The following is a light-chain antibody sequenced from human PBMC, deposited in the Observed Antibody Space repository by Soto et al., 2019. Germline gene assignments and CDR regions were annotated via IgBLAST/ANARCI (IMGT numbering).Light chain of an antibody. Sequence: QSALTQPASVSGSPGQSITISCTGTSSDVGSYNLVSWYQQHPGKAPKLMIYEVSKRPSGVSNRFSGSKSGNTASLTISGLQAEDEADYYCCSYAGSSFYVFGTGTKV. V-gene: IGLV2-23*02. CDR2: EVS. CDR1: SSDVGSYNL. J-gene: IGLJ1*01. CDR3: CSYAGSSFYV.